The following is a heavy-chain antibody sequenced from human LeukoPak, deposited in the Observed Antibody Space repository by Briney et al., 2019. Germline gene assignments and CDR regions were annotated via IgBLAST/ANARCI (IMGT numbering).Heavy chain of an antibody. J-gene: IGHJ5*02. D-gene: IGHD2/OR15-2a*01. CDR3: ARQNVWFDH. CDR2: INHSGST. CDR1: GGSFSGYY. V-gene: IGHV4-34*01. Sequence: SETLSLTCAVYGGSFSGYYWSWIRQPPGKGLEWIGEINHSGSTNYNPSLKSRVTISVDTSKNQFSLKLSFVTAADTAVYYCARQNVWFDHWGQGTLVAVSS.